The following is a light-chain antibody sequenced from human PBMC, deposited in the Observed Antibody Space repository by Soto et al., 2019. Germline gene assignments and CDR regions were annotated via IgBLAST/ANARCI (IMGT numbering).Light chain of an antibody. CDR2: GAS. Sequence: EIVMTQSPATLSVSPGERATLSCRASQSVSSNLAWYQQKPGQAPRLLIYGASTRATGIQARFSGSGSGTEFTLTISSLQSEDFAVYYCQQYHNWPPKTFGQGTKVDIK. CDR1: QSVSSN. J-gene: IGKJ1*01. V-gene: IGKV3-15*01. CDR3: QQYHNWPPKT.